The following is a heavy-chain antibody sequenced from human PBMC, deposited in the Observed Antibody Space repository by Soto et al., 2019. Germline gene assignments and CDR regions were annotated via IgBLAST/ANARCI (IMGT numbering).Heavy chain of an antibody. J-gene: IGHJ5*02. V-gene: IGHV1-69*12. CDR2: IIPIFGTA. D-gene: IGHD2-2*01. CDR3: AREGYCISTSCLNWFDP. Sequence: QVQLVQSGAEVKKPGSSVKVSCKASGGTFSSYAISWVRQAPGQGLEWMGGIIPIFGTANYAQKFQGRVTITADESTSTAYMELSSLGSEDTAVYYCAREGYCISTSCLNWFDPWGQGTLVTVSS. CDR1: GGTFSSYA.